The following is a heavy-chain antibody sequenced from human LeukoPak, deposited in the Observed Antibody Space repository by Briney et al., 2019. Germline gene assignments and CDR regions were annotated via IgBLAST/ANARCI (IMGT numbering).Heavy chain of an antibody. V-gene: IGHV3-9*01. CDR1: GFTFDDYA. Sequence: PGRSLRLSCAASGFTFDDYAMHWVRQAPGKGLEWVSGINWNSNNIDYADSVKGRFTISRDNAKNSLYLQMNSLRAEDTAVYYCARGSLVHYYGSGSYRIRAGFDSWGQGTLVTVSS. CDR2: INWNSNNI. J-gene: IGHJ4*02. D-gene: IGHD3-10*01. CDR3: ARGSLVHYYGSGSYRIRAGFDS.